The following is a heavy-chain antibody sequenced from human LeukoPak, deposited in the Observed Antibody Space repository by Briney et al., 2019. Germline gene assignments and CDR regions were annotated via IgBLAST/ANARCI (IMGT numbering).Heavy chain of an antibody. Sequence: RTSETLSLTCTVSGVSISSYYWSWIRQPPGKGLEWVGYIYYSGSTNYNPSLKSRVTISVDTSKNQFSLKLSSVTAADTAVYYCASYYDSSGTEGWFDPWGQGTLVTVSS. V-gene: IGHV4-59*08. CDR2: IYYSGST. CDR3: ASYYDSSGTEGWFDP. D-gene: IGHD3-22*01. J-gene: IGHJ5*02. CDR1: GVSISSYY.